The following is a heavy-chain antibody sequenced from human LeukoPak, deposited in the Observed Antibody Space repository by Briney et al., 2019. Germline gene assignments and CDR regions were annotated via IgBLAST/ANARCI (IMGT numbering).Heavy chain of an antibody. V-gene: IGHV1-2*02. CDR2: INPNSGGT. CDR1: GYTFTGYY. Sequence: GASVKVSCKASGYTFTGYYMHWVRQAPGQGLEWMGWINPNSGGTNYAQKFQGRVTMTRDTSISTAYMELSRLRSDDTAVYYCARVIRGYSGYEPLDYWGQGTLVTVSS. CDR3: ARVIRGYSGYEPLDY. J-gene: IGHJ4*02. D-gene: IGHD5-12*01.